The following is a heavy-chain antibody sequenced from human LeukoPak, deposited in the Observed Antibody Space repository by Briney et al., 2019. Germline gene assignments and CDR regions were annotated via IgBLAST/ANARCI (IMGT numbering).Heavy chain of an antibody. J-gene: IGHJ4*02. V-gene: IGHV3-23*01. CDR3: ARDLMGWDLHYFDY. CDR2: ISGSDGYT. Sequence: GGSLRVSCAASGFTFSSYAMSWVRQAPGKGLEWVSGISGSDGYTYYADSVKGRFTISRDNSKNTLSLQMHSLRAEDTAVYYCARDLMGWDLHYFDYWGQGTLVTVSS. D-gene: IGHD1-26*01. CDR1: GFTFSSYA.